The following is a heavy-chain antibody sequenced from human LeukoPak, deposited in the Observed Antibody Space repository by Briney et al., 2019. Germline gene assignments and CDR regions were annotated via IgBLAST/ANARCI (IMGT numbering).Heavy chain of an antibody. J-gene: IGHJ5*02. CDR3: ARGGGITMVRGVPNWFDP. D-gene: IGHD3-10*01. CDR1: GFTVSSNY. CDR2: IYSGGST. V-gene: IGHV3-53*01. Sequence: GGSLRLSCAASGFTVSSNYMSWVRQAPGKGLEWVSVIYSGGSTYYADSVKGRFTISRDNSKNTLYLQMNSLRAEDTAVYYCARGGGITMVRGVPNWFDPWGQGTLVTVSS.